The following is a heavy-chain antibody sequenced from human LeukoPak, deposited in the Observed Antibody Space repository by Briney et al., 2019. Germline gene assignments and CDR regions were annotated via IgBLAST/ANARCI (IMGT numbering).Heavy chain of an antibody. CDR2: ISYDGGDE. CDR1: GFTFSHYG. J-gene: IGHJ4*02. Sequence: GRSLRLSCAASGFTFSHYGMHWVRQAPGKGLEWVAFISYDGGDEQYADSVKGRFTISRDNAKNSLSLQMNSLRAEDTAVCYCVRYTRRYPFDYWGQGTLVTVSS. D-gene: IGHD1-1*01. CDR3: VRYTRRYPFDY. V-gene: IGHV3-30*03.